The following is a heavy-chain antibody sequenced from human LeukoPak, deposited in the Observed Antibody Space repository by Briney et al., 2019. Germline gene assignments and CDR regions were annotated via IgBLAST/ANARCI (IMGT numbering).Heavy chain of an antibody. CDR1: GGSISSSSYY. CDR3: ARDTWKDYYYYFMDV. Sequence: SETLSLTCTVSGGSISSSSYYWGWIRQPPGKGLEWIGSIDYSGGTYFSPSLRSRVTLSVDTSKNQFSLNLISVTAADTAVYYCARDTWKDYYYYFMDVWGKGTTVTVSS. V-gene: IGHV4-39*07. CDR2: IDYSGGT. J-gene: IGHJ6*03. D-gene: IGHD1-1*01.